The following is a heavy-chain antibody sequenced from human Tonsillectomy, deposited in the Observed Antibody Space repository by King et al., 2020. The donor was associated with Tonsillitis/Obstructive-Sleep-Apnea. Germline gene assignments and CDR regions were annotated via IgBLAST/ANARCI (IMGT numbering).Heavy chain of an antibody. D-gene: IGHD4-17*01. J-gene: IGHJ6*03. CDR3: ARGVPNSAKGTTVTTRSSSSYMDV. Sequence: VQLQQWGAGLLKPSETLSLTCAVYGGSFSGYYWSWIRQPPGKGLEWIGEINNSGSTNYNPSPKSRVTISVDTSKNPFSLKLSSVTAADTAVYYCARGVPNSAKGTTVTTRSSSSYMDVWGKGTTVTVSS. CDR1: GGSFSGYY. V-gene: IGHV4-34*01. CDR2: INNSGST.